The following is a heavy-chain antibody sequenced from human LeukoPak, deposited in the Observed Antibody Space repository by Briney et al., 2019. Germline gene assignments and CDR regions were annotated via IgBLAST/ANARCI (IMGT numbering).Heavy chain of an antibody. CDR1: GYTFTSYY. V-gene: IGHV1-46*01. J-gene: IGHJ6*02. D-gene: IGHD3-3*01. CDR2: INPSGGST. CDR3: AGDSPSTSYYDFWSGYSYYYGMDV. Sequence: AASVNVSCKASGYTFTSYYMHWVRQAPGQGLEWMGIINPSGGSTSYAQKFQGRVTMTRDTSTSTVYMELSSLRSEDTAVYYCAGDSPSTSYYDFWSGYSYYYGMDVWGQGTTVTVSS.